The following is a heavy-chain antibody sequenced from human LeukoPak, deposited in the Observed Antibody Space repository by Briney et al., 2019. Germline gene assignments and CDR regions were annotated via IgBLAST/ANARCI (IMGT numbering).Heavy chain of an antibody. D-gene: IGHD5-24*01. CDR2: IYTSGST. Sequence: PSETLSLTCTVSGGSISSGSYYWSWIRQPAGKGLEWIGRIYTSGSTNYNPSLKSRVTISVDTSKNQFSLKLSSVTAADTAVYYCARERWVDAFDIWGQGSMVTVSS. CDR1: GGSISSGSYY. J-gene: IGHJ3*02. V-gene: IGHV4-61*02. CDR3: ARERWVDAFDI.